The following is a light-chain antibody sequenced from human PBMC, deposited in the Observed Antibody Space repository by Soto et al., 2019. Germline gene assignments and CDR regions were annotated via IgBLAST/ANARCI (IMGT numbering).Light chain of an antibody. V-gene: IGLV1-44*01. Sequence: QSVLTQPPSASGTPGQRVTISCSGSSSNIGSLSVDWYQHLPGTAPKLLIYSDYQRPSGVPDRFSCSKSGTSDSLAISGLQSEDDDDYYYASWNGTLNGLYVFGTGTKLTVL. CDR2: SDY. J-gene: IGLJ1*01. CDR3: ASWNGTLNGLYV. CDR1: SSNIGSLS.